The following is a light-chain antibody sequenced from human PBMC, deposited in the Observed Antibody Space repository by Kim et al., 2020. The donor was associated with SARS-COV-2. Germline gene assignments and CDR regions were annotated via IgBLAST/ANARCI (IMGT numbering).Light chain of an antibody. Sequence: ENVLTQSPGTLSLSPGERATLSCRASQSVSRNYLAWYQQKPGQAPRLLIYSASSRATGIPDRFSGSGSGTDFTLTISRLEPEDFAVYYCQQCATSPLTFGGGTKLEI. CDR1: QSVSRNY. V-gene: IGKV3-20*01. CDR2: SAS. J-gene: IGKJ4*01. CDR3: QQCATSPLT.